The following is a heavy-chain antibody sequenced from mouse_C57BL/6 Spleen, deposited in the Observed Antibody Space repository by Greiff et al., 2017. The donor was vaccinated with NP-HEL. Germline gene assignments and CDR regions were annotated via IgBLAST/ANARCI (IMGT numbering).Heavy chain of an antibody. CDR2: IDPSDSYT. CDR1: GYTFTSYW. V-gene: IGHV1-50*01. J-gene: IGHJ2*01. Sequence: QVQLQQPGAELVKPGASVKLSCKASGYTFTSYWMQWVKQRPGQGLEWIGEIDPSDSYTNYNQKFKGKATLTVDTSSSTAYMQLSSLTSEDSAVYYCARGGQELFDYLGQGTTLTVSS. CDR3: ARGGQELFDY.